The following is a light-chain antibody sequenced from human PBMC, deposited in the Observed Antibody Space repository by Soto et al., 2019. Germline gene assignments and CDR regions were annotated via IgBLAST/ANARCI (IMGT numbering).Light chain of an antibody. CDR3: QQYGSANP. V-gene: IGKV3-20*01. J-gene: IGKJ2*01. Sequence: EIVLTQSPGTLSLSPGERATLSCRASQSVSSSYLAWYQQKPGQAPRLLIYGASNRATGIPDRFSGSGSGTDFTLTISRLEPEDFAVYYCQQYGSANPFGQGTKLEIK. CDR1: QSVSSSY. CDR2: GAS.